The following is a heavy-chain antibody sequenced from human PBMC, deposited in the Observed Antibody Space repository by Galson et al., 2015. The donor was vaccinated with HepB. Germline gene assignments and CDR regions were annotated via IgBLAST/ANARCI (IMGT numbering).Heavy chain of an antibody. J-gene: IGHJ6*02. D-gene: IGHD3-10*01. CDR2: ISSSCSYI. CDR3: TRDLWSEESDKSGKSYYGMDV. Sequence: SLRLSCAASGFTFSSYTMNWVRQAPGKGLEWVSSISSSCSYIFYADSVKGRFTISRDNAKNSLYLQMNSLRAEDTAVYYCTRDLWSEESDKSGKSYYGMDVWGQGTTVTVSS. CDR1: GFTFSSYT. V-gene: IGHV3-21*01.